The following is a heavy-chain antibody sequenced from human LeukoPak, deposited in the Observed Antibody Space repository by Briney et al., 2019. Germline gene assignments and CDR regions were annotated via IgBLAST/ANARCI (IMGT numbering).Heavy chain of an antibody. D-gene: IGHD3-22*01. CDR3: ARSYMIVVPKGSNRGGAFDI. Sequence: ASVKVSCKASGYTFTGYYMHWVRQAPGQGLEWMGWINPNSGGTNYAQKFQGRVTMTRDTSISTAYMELSRLRSDDTAVYYCARSYMIVVPKGSNRGGAFDIWGQGTMVTVSS. CDR1: GYTFTGYY. V-gene: IGHV1-2*02. CDR2: INPNSGGT. J-gene: IGHJ3*02.